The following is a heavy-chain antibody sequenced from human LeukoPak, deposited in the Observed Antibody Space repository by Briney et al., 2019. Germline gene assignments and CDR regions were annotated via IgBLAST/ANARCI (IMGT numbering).Heavy chain of an antibody. CDR3: AKDLSSSWFEGLDN. Sequence: PGGSLRLSCAASGFTLSTYGMYWVRQAPGKGLEWVAVIWNDGSNKHYADSVKGRFTISRDNSKNTLDLQMNSLRAEDTAVYYCAKDLSSSWFEGLDNWGQGTLVTVSS. J-gene: IGHJ4*02. CDR1: GFTLSTYG. CDR2: IWNDGSNK. D-gene: IGHD6-13*01. V-gene: IGHV3-33*06.